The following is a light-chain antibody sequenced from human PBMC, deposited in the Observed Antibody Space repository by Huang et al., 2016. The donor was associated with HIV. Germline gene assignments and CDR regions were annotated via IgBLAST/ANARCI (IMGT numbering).Light chain of an antibody. CDR3: QKYYDTPLT. J-gene: IGKJ3*01. CDR2: WAS. CDR1: QSVLDSYNNKSY. Sequence: DIVMTQSPESLAVSLGERAAINCRSSQSVLDSYNNKSYLAWYQQKPGQPPRLLIYWASTRESGVPDRCLGTGSGTDFTLTISSLQAEDMAVYFCQKYYDTPLTFGPGTKVDIK. V-gene: IGKV4-1*01.